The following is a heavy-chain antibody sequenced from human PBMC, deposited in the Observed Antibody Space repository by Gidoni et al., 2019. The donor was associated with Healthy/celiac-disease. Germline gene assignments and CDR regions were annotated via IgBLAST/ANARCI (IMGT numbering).Heavy chain of an antibody. CDR1: GFPFRSYG. V-gene: IGHV3-33*01. CDR3: ARGEVVVESPYYYYYMDV. D-gene: IGHD2-15*01. CDR2: IWYDGSNK. Sequence: QVQLVESGGGVVQPGRSLRLSCAASGFPFRSYGMHWVRQAPGKGLEWVAVIWYDGSNKYYADSVKGRFTISRDNSKNTLYLQMNSLRAEDTAVYYCARGEVVVESPYYYYYMDVWGKGTTVTVSS. J-gene: IGHJ6*03.